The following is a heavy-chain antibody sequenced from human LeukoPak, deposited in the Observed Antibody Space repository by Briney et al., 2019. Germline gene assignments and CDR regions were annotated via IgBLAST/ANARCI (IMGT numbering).Heavy chain of an antibody. V-gene: IGHV4-4*07. CDR3: ASGRQQLAHYGMDV. CDR2: IYTSGST. Sequence: SETLSLTCTVSGGSISSYYWSWIRQPAGKGLEWIGRIYTSGSTNYNPFLKSRVTISVDTSKNQFSLKLSSVTAADTAVYYCASGRQQLAHYGMDVWGQGPRSPSP. CDR1: GGSISSYY. D-gene: IGHD6-13*01. J-gene: IGHJ6*02.